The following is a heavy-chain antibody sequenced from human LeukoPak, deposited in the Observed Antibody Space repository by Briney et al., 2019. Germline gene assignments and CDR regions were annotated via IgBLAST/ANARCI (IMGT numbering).Heavy chain of an antibody. CDR1: GFTFSSYG. J-gene: IGHJ5*02. Sequence: GRSLRLSCAASGFTFSSYGMHWVRQAPGKGLEWVAVISYDGSNKYYADSVKGRFTISRDNSKNTLYLQMNSLRAEDTAVYYCAKLAGSSQLNWFDPWGQGTLVTVSS. D-gene: IGHD2-2*01. CDR3: AKLAGSSQLNWFDP. CDR2: ISYDGSNK. V-gene: IGHV3-30*18.